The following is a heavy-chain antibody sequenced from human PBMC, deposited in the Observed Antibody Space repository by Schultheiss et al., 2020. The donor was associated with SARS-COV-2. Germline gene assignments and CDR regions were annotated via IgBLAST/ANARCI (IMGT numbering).Heavy chain of an antibody. Sequence: GGSLRLSCAASGFTFSSYAMHWVRQAPGKGLEWVAVISDGGDGTYYADPVKGRFTISRDNSKKTLYLQMSSLRVDDTALYYCAKAPVPGDAVDIWGQGTMVTVSS. CDR2: ISDGGDGT. CDR3: AKAPVPGDAVDI. J-gene: IGHJ3*02. CDR1: GFTFSSYA. V-gene: IGHV3-23*01. D-gene: IGHD7-27*01.